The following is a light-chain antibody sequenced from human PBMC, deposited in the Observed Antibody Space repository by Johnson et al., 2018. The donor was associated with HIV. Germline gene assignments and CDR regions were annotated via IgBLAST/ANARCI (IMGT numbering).Light chain of an antibody. CDR2: DNN. CDR1: SSNIGNNY. J-gene: IGLJ1*01. Sequence: QSVLTQPPSVSAAPGQRFTISCSGSSSNIGNNYVSWYQQLPGTAPKLLIYDNNKRPSGVPDRFSGSKSGTSASLAISGLQAEDEADYYCAAWDSSMSAVFGSGTKVTVL. V-gene: IGLV1-51*01. CDR3: AAWDSSMSAV.